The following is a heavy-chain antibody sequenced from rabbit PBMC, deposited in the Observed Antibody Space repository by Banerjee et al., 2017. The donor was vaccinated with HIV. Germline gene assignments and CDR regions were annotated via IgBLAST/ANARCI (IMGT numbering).Heavy chain of an antibody. CDR2: IYTGSSGST. Sequence: QEQLEESGGDLVKPGASLTLTCTASGFDFSSSYYMCWVRQAPGKGLEWIACIYTGSSGSTYYATWAKGRFTISKTSSTTVTLQMTSLTAADTATYFCARDRASTGIYFNLWGPGTLVTVS. CDR1: GFDFSSSYY. J-gene: IGHJ4*01. V-gene: IGHV1S45*01. CDR3: ARDRASTGIYFNL. D-gene: IGHD7-1*01.